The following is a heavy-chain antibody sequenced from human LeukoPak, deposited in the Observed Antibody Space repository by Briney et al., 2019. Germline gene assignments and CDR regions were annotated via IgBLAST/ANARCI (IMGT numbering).Heavy chain of an antibody. V-gene: IGHV3-11*01. D-gene: IGHD3-10*01. CDR2: ISSSGSTI. CDR3: ARDRARSFYGSGSWYFDL. CDR1: RLTFSDYY. J-gene: IGHJ2*01. Sequence: KPGGSLRLSCAASRLTFSDYYMSWIRQAPGKGLEWVSYISSSGSTIYYADSVKGRFTISRDNAKNSLYLQMNSLRAEDTAVYYRARDRARSFYGSGSWYFDLWGRGTLVTVSS.